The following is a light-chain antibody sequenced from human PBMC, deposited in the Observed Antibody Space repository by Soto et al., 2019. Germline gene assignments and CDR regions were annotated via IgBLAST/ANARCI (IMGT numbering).Light chain of an antibody. Sequence: QSVLTQPPSASRTPGLRVTISCAGSSSNIGINHVYWYQQLPGTAPKLLIYRNDQRPSGVPDRFSGSRSGTSASLAISGLRSEDEADYYCAAWDDSLSVGVLGGGTKLTVL. J-gene: IGLJ3*02. CDR3: AAWDDSLSVGV. CDR1: SSNIGINH. V-gene: IGLV1-47*01. CDR2: RND.